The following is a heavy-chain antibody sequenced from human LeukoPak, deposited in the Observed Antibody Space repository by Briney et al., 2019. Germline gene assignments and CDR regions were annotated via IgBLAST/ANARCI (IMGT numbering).Heavy chain of an antibody. CDR3: ARDRFGELDDY. Sequence: GGSLRLSRAASGFTFSSYAMHWVRQAPGKGLEWVAVISYDGSNKYYADSVKGRFTISRDNSKNTLYLQMNSLRAEDTAVYYCARDRFGELDDYWGQGTLVTVSS. CDR1: GFTFSSYA. D-gene: IGHD3-10*01. CDR2: ISYDGSNK. J-gene: IGHJ4*02. V-gene: IGHV3-30-3*01.